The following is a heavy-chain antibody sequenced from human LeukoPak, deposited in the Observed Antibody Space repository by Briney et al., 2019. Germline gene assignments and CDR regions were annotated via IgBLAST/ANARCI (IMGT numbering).Heavy chain of an antibody. CDR3: AKEGAVAPIRWFYP. D-gene: IGHD6-13*01. J-gene: IGHJ5*02. CDR2: ISGSGGST. CDR1: GFTFRSYA. Sequence: GGSLRLSCAASGFTFRSYAMSWVRQAPGKGLEWVSTISGSGGSTYYADSVKGRFTISRDNSKNTLYLQMNSLRAEDTAVYYCAKEGAVAPIRWFYPWGQGTLVTVSS. V-gene: IGHV3-23*01.